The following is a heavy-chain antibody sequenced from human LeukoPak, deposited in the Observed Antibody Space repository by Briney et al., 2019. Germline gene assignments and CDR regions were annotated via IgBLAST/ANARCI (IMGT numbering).Heavy chain of an antibody. CDR2: ISSSGSTI. CDR1: GFTFSSYE. V-gene: IGHV3-48*03. Sequence: GGSLRLSCAASGFTFSSYEMNWVRQAPGKGLEWVSYISSSGSTIYYADSVKGRFTISRDNSKNTLYLQLSSLRAEDTAVYYCARHDSSGYPGRLHGMVVWGQGTTVTASS. CDR3: ARHDSSGYPGRLHGMVV. D-gene: IGHD3-22*01. J-gene: IGHJ6*02.